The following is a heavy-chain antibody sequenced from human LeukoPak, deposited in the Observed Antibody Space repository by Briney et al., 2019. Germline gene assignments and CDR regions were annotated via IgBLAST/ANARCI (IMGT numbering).Heavy chain of an antibody. J-gene: IGHJ4*02. CDR3: VRDNDWAFDY. V-gene: IGHV3-48*01. Sequence: GGSLRLSCTASGFTFNSYSMNWVRQAPGKGLVWVSHISPRSDAVSYTDSVKGRFTISRDNAKNSLYLHMSNLRAEDMAVYYCVRDNDWAFDYWGQGTLVPVSS. D-gene: IGHD3-9*01. CDR2: ISPRSDAV. CDR1: GFTFNSYS.